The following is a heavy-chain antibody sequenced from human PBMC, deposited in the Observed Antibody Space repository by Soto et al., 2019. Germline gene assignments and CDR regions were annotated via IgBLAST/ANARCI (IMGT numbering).Heavy chain of an antibody. V-gene: IGHV3-33*01. CDR3: ARDGVATVADFDY. D-gene: IGHD4-17*01. CDR2: IWYDGSNK. CDR1: GFTFSSYG. J-gene: IGHJ4*02. Sequence: QVQLVESGGGVVQPGRSLRLSCAASGFTFSSYGMHWVRQAPGKGLEWVAVIWYDGSNKYYADSVKGRFTISRDNSKNTLYLQMNCLRAEDTAVYYCARDGVATVADFDYWGQGTLVTVYS.